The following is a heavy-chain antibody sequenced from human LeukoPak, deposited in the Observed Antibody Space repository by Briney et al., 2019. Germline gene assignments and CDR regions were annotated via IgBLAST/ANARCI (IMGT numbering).Heavy chain of an antibody. CDR1: GYTFLSYG. V-gene: IGHV1-18*01. CDR3: ARDWAPSLYGSENDYNAHFDY. D-gene: IGHD3-10*01. CDR2: ISTDLDNT. J-gene: IGHJ4*02. Sequence: GASVKVSCKPSGYTFLSYGITWVRQAPGQGLQWMEWISTDLDNTKSAQELQGRVTMTTDTSTSTAYMELRSLTSDDTAVHYCARDWAPSLYGSENDYNAHFDYWGQGTLVTVPS.